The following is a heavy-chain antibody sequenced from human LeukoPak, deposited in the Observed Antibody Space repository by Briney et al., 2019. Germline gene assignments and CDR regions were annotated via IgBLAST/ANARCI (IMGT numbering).Heavy chain of an antibody. CDR1: GGSISSYY. CDR2: IYYSGST. D-gene: IGHD3-16*01. Sequence: SETLSLXCTVSGGSISSYYWSWIRRPPGEGLEWIGYIYYSGSTNYNPSLKSRVTISVDTSKNQFSLKLSSVTAADTAVYYCARWGLGRPYYYYYYMDVWGKGTTVTVSS. J-gene: IGHJ6*03. CDR3: ARWGLGRPYYYYYYMDV. V-gene: IGHV4-59*01.